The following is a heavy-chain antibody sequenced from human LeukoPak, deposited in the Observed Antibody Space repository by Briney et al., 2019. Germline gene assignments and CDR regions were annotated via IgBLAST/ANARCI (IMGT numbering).Heavy chain of an antibody. CDR2: IDWDDDK. Sequence: SGPTLVHPTQPLTLTCTFSGFSLSTSGMCVSWIRQPPGKALEWLARIDWDDDKYYSTSLKTRLTISKDTSKNQVVLTMTNMDPVDTATYYCARTLLWFGEFYYYGMDVWGQGTTVTVSS. J-gene: IGHJ6*02. V-gene: IGHV2-70*11. CDR3: ARTLLWFGEFYYYGMDV. CDR1: GFSLSTSGMC. D-gene: IGHD3-10*01.